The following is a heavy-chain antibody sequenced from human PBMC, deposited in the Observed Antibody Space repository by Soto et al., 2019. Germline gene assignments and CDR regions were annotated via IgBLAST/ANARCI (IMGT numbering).Heavy chain of an antibody. V-gene: IGHV4-59*08. Sequence: PETLSLTCTVSGGSISSYYWSWIRQPPGKGLEWIGYIYYSGSTNYNPSLKSRVTISVDTSKNQFSLKLSSVTAADTAVYYCARHITIFGVVPPRYYYYMDVWGKGTTVTVSS. J-gene: IGHJ6*03. CDR3: ARHITIFGVVPPRYYYYMDV. D-gene: IGHD3-3*01. CDR1: GGSISSYY. CDR2: IYYSGST.